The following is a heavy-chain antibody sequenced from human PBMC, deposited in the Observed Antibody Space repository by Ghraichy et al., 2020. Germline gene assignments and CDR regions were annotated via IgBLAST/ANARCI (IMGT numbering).Heavy chain of an antibody. V-gene: IGHV4-38-2*02. CDR1: GYSISSGYY. D-gene: IGHD3-22*01. J-gene: IGHJ4*02. CDR2: IYHSGST. Sequence: SQTLSLTCTVSGYSISSGYYWGWIRQPPGKGLEWIGSIYHSGSTYYNPSLKSRVTISVDTSKNQFSLKLSSVTAADTAVYYCASAPYYYDSSGYFPLGYWGQGTLVTVSS. CDR3: ASAPYYYDSSGYFPLGY.